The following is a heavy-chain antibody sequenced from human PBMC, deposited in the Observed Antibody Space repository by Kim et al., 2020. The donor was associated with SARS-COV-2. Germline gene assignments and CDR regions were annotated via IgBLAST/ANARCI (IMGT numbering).Heavy chain of an antibody. D-gene: IGHD4-17*01. J-gene: IGHJ6*02. V-gene: IGHV1-46*03. CDR1: GYTFTSYY. Sequence: ASVKVFCKASGYTFTSYYMHWVRQAPGQGLEWMGIINPSGGSTSYAQKFQGRVTMTRDTSTSTVYMELSSLRSEDTAVYYCVRDLTVTTQYYYYYYGMDVWGQGTTVTVSS. CDR3: VRDLTVTTQYYYYYYGMDV. CDR2: INPSGGST.